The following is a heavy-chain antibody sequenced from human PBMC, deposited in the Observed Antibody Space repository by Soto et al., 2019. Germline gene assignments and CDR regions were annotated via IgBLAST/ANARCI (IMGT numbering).Heavy chain of an antibody. J-gene: IGHJ4*02. V-gene: IGHV4-39*01. D-gene: IGHD3-3*01. Sequence: PSETLSLTCTVSGGSISSSSYYWGWIRQPPGKGLEWIGSIYYSGSTYYNPSLKSRVTISVDTSKNQFSLKLSSVTAADTALYYCARLTYYDFWSGYYLFDYWGQGTLVTVSS. CDR2: IYYSGST. CDR3: ARLTYYDFWSGYYLFDY. CDR1: GGSISSSSYY.